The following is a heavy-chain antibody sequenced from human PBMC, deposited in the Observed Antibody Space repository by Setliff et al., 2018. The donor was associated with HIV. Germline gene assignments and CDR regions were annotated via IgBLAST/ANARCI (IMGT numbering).Heavy chain of an antibody. CDR2: IYKNGTT. D-gene: IGHD2-21*02. CDR1: GGSVNSYH. V-gene: IGHV4-59*08. Sequence: PSETLSLTCSVSGGSVNSYHWSWIRQPPGKGLEWIGYIYKNGTTNYSPSLKSRVTISAGPSKNQFSLKLTSVTAADTAVYYCGRLSETAMASFDSWGQGILVTVSS. CDR3: GRLSETAMASFDS. J-gene: IGHJ4*02.